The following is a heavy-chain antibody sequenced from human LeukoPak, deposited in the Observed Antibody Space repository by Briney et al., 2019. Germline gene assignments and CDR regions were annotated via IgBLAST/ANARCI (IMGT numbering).Heavy chain of an antibody. CDR3: AREVNSSGYYSAFDI. CDR1: GGSISSGDYY. D-gene: IGHD3-22*01. J-gene: IGHJ3*02. CDR2: IYHSGST. Sequence: SETLSLTCTVSGGSISSGDYYWSWIRQPPGKGLEWIGYIYHSGSTYYNSSLKSRVTISVDTSKNQFSLKLSSVTAADTAVYYCAREVNSSGYYSAFDIWGQGTMVTVSS. V-gene: IGHV4-30-4*08.